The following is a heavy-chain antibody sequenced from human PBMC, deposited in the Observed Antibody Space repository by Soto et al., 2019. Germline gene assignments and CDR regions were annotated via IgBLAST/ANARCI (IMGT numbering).Heavy chain of an antibody. J-gene: IGHJ4*02. CDR3: ARSVEGHFDY. D-gene: IGHD6-19*01. CDR1: GFPFSIYS. CDR2: ITSDTNTI. Sequence: EVQLVESGGGLVQPGGSLRLSCAASGFPFSIYSMNWVRQAPGKGLEWSSYITSDTNTIKYADSVKGRFTISSDNAKNLGYLQMTSLRDEDTAVYFCARSVEGHFDYWGQGTVVTVSS. V-gene: IGHV3-48*02.